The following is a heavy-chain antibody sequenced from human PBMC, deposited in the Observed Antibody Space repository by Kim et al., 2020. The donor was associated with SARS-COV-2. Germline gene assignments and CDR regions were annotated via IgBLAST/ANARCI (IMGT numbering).Heavy chain of an antibody. V-gene: IGHV3-64*01. D-gene: IGHD4-17*01. Sequence: GGSLRLSCAASGFTFSSYAMHWVRQAPGKGLEYVSAISSNGGSTYYANSVKGRFTISRDNSKNTLYLQMGSLRAEDMAVYYCARGPGDYLAYYFDYWGQGTLVTVSS. J-gene: IGHJ4*02. CDR1: GFTFSSYA. CDR2: ISSNGGST. CDR3: ARGPGDYLAYYFDY.